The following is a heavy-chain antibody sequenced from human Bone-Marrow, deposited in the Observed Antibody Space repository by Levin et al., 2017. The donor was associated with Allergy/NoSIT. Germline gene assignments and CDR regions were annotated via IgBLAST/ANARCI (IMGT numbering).Heavy chain of an antibody. V-gene: IGHV4-59*01. J-gene: IGHJ3*02. CDR3: ARGGSNYGFEAFDI. D-gene: IGHD3/OR15-3a*01. CDR1: GGSITNYN. Sequence: KASETLSLTCVVSGGSITNYNWNWIRQPPGKGLEWIGFIYNSGNTNYNPSLKSRVTISVDTSKSQSSLRLRPVTAADTAIYYCARGGSNYGFEAFDIWGQGTLLTVSS. CDR2: IYNSGNT.